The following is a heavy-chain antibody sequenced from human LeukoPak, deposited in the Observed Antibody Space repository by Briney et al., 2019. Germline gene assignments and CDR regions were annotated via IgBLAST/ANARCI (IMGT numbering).Heavy chain of an antibody. D-gene: IGHD1-20*01. CDR3: AKNNWRAVGEWYFDL. CDR2: IRYDGSDK. J-gene: IGHJ2*01. CDR1: GFTFSLFG. V-gene: IGHV3-30*02. Sequence: PGGSLRLSCAASGFTFSLFGMHWVRQAPGKGLEWVTFIRYDGSDKYYADSVKGRFTISRDNSKNTGYLQMNNLRVEDTPVYYCAKNNWRAVGEWYFDLWGHGTLLTVSS.